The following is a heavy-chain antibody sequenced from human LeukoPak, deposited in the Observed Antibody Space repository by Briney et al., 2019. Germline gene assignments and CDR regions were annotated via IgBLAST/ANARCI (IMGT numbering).Heavy chain of an antibody. D-gene: IGHD2-2*01. Sequence: PGGSLRLSCAASGFTFNDYYMTWIRQAPGKGLEWVSYISNSGTTIYYADSVKGRFTISRDNAKNSMFLQMNGLRAEDTAVYYCARDDCSTSSCQKHQNWFDPWGQGTLVTVSS. CDR1: GFTFNDYY. CDR3: ARDDCSTSSCQKHQNWFDP. CDR2: ISNSGTTI. V-gene: IGHV3-11*04. J-gene: IGHJ5*02.